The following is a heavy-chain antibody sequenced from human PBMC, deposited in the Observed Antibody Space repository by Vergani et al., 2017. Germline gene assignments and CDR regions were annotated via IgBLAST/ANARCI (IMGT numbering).Heavy chain of an antibody. CDR1: GFTFDDYA. V-gene: IGHV3-9*01. J-gene: IGHJ4*02. CDR2: ISWNSGSI. Sequence: EVQLVESGGGLVQPGRSLRLSCAASGFTFDDYAMHWVRQAPGKGLEWVSGISWNSGSIGYADSVKGRFTISRDNAKNSLYLQMNSLRAEDTAVYYCARLVGAVVVTYFDYWGQGTLVTVSS. D-gene: IGHD3-22*01. CDR3: ARLVGAVVVTYFDY.